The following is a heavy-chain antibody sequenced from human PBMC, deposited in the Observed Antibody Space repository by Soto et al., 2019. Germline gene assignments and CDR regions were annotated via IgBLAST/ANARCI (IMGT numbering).Heavy chain of an antibody. CDR1: GFTFTNYW. Sequence: EVQLVESGGGLGQTGGSLRLSCAASGFTFTNYWMHWVRQAPGKGLVWVSRINTDESSTEYADSVKGRFTISRDNAKNTLYLQMTSLGADDTAVYYCTRVGYGSGKDFDYWGQGTLVTVSS. CDR3: TRVGYGSGKDFDY. V-gene: IGHV3-74*03. CDR2: INTDESST. D-gene: IGHD3-10*01. J-gene: IGHJ4*02.